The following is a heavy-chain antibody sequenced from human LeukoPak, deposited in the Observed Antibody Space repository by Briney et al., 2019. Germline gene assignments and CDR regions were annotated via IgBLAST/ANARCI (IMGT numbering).Heavy chain of an antibody. V-gene: IGHV3-23*01. CDR1: GVTFSSYG. CDR2: ISGSGGST. D-gene: IGHD2-2*01. CDR3: AKFGVVVPAADNWFDP. J-gene: IGHJ5*02. Sequence: GGSLRLSCAASGVTFSSYGMHWVRQAPGKGLEWVSAISGSGGSTYYADSVKGRFTISRDNSKNTLYLQMNSLRAEDTAVYYCAKFGVVVPAADNWFDPWGQGTLVTVSS.